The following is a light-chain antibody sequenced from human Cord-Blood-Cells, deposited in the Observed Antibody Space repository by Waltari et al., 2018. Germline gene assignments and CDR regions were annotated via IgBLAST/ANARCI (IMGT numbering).Light chain of an antibody. J-gene: IGKJ1*01. V-gene: IGKV1-39*01. CDR1: QSLSSY. Sequence: DIQMTQSPSSLSASVGDRVTITCRASQSLSSYLNWYQQKPGKAPKLLIYAASSLQSGVPSRFSGSGSGTDFTLTISSLQPEEFATYYCQQSYSTPGTFGQGTKVEIK. CDR3: QQSYSTPGT. CDR2: AAS.